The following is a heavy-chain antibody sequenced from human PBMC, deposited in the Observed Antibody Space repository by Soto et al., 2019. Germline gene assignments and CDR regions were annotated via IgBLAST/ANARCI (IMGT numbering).Heavy chain of an antibody. CDR2: ISYDGTEE. CDR3: AKGRFDVVTISPFDH. J-gene: IGHJ4*01. CDR1: GFTFSSFG. Sequence: VGSLRLSCAASGFTFSSFGMHWVRQAPGKGLEWVAVISYDGTEEKYADSVKGRATVSRDNSKNTVYLQMNRLRGDDSAIYYCAKGRFDVVTISPFDHWGQGTLVTVSS. D-gene: IGHD3-3*02. V-gene: IGHV3-30*18.